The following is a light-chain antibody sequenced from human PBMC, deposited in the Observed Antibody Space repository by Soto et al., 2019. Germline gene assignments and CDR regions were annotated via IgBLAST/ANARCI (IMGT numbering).Light chain of an antibody. CDR2: GAS. V-gene: IGKV3-15*01. CDR3: QQYNNWQPM. CDR1: QSVSSS. Sequence: EIVMAQSPATRSGSEAERGTLSCMASQSVSSSLAWYQQKPGQAPRLLIYGASTRATGIPARFSGSGSGTEFTLTISSLQSEDFAVYYCQQYNNWQPMFGQGTKV. J-gene: IGKJ1*01.